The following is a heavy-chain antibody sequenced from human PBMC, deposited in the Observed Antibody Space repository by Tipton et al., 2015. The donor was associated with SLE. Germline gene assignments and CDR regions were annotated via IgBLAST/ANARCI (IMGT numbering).Heavy chain of an antibody. CDR3: ARGGCCSGGSCSFAEYCQH. V-gene: IGHV4-34*01. Sequence: TLSLTCAVYGGSFSGYYWSWIRQPPGKGLEWIGEINHSGSTNYNPSLKSRVTISVDTSKNQFSLKLSSVTAADTAVYYCARGGCCSGGSCSFAEYCQHWGQGTRVPVSS. J-gene: IGHJ1*01. CDR2: INHSGST. CDR1: GGSFSGYY. D-gene: IGHD2-15*01.